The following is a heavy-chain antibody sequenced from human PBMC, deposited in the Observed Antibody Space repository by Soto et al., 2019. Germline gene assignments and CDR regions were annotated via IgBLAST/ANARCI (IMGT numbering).Heavy chain of an antibody. CDR3: ARPFNSGHGDYAGWFDH. V-gene: IGHV4-39*01. CDR1: GGSISSSSYY. Sequence: QLQLQESGPGLVKPSETLSLTCTVSGGSISSSSYYWGWIRQPPGKGLEWIGSIYYSGSTYYNPSLKSRVTISVDTYKNLFSLMLSSVTAADTAVYYCARPFNSGHGDYAGWFDHWGQGTLGTVSS. CDR2: IYYSGST. J-gene: IGHJ5*02. D-gene: IGHD4-17*01.